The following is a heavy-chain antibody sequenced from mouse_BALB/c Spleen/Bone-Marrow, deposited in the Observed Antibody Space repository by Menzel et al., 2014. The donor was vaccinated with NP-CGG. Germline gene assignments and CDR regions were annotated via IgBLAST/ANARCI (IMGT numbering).Heavy chain of an antibody. J-gene: IGHJ1*01. Sequence: DVHLVESGGGLVKPGGSLKLSCAASGFTFSSYAMSWVRQTPEKRLEWVASITSGGSTYYPDSVKGRFTISRDNARNILYLQMSSLRSDDMAMYYCARGLYDGYENWCFDVWGAGTTVTVSS. CDR2: ITSGGST. CDR3: ARGLYDGYENWCFDV. V-gene: IGHV5-6-5*01. CDR1: GFTFSSYA. D-gene: IGHD2-3*01.